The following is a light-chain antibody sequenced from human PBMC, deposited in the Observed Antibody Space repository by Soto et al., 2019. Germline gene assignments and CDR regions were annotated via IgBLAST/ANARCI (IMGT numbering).Light chain of an antibody. CDR2: EVS. CDR1: SSDVGSYNR. Sequence: QSALTQPPSVSGSPGQSVAISCTGTSSDVGSYNRVAWYQQPPGTAPKHMIYEVSNRPSGVPDRFSGSKSGNTASLTISGLQAEDEADYCSSFTSSSTYVFGTGTKVTVL. CDR3: SSFTSSSTYV. J-gene: IGLJ1*01. V-gene: IGLV2-18*02.